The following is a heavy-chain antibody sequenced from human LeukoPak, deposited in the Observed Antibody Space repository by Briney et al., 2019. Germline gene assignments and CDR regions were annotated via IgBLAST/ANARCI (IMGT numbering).Heavy chain of an antibody. V-gene: IGHV3-9*01. D-gene: IGHD6-19*01. Sequence: PGRSLRLSCAASGFTFDDYAMHWVRQAPGKGLEWVSGISWNSGSIGYADSVKGRFTISRDNAKNSLYLQMNSLRAEDTALYYCAKDTSSGWYGLWDYWGQGTLVTVSS. J-gene: IGHJ4*02. CDR3: AKDTSSGWYGLWDY. CDR1: GFTFDDYA. CDR2: ISWNSGSI.